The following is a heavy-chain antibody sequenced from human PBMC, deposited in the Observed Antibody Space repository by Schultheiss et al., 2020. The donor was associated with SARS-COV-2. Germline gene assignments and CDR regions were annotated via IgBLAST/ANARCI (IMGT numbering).Heavy chain of an antibody. CDR1: GYSISSGYY. D-gene: IGHD3-22*01. V-gene: IGHV4-61*01. CDR3: ARDQGGNYYDTSGYPYGMDV. CDR2: VFYRGST. J-gene: IGHJ6*02. Sequence: SETLSLTCAVSGYSISSGYYWSWIRQPTGKGPEWIGYVFYRGSTTYNPSLKSRVTMSIDTSKNQFSLKLRSVTAADTAVYYCARDQGGNYYDTSGYPYGMDVWGQGTTVTVSS.